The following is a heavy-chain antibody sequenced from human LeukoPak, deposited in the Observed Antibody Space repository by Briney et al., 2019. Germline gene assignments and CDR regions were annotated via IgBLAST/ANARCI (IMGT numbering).Heavy chain of an antibody. CDR1: GGSFSGYY. Sequence: SETLSLTCAVYGGSFSGYYWSWIRQPPGKGLEWIGEINHSGSTNYYPSLKSRVTISVDTSKNQFSLKLSSVTAADTAVYYCARGYYDYVWGSYRQISGYYYYYYMDVWGKGTTVTVSS. J-gene: IGHJ6*03. D-gene: IGHD3-16*02. CDR2: INHSGST. V-gene: IGHV4-34*01. CDR3: ARGYYDYVWGSYRQISGYYYYYYMDV.